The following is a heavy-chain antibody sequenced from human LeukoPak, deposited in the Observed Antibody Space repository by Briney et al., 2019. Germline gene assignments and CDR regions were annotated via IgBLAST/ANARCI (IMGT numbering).Heavy chain of an antibody. CDR1: GFIFSINE. D-gene: IGHD6-19*01. CDR2: IRSNSLAT. CDR3: ARGAVAAPFDS. Sequence: PGRSLRFSCAASGFIFSINEMNWVRHAPGGGRGWISYIRSNSLATYDADSVRGRSTLSRDHATHTLFLYVGRLRVARTAIYYCARGAVAAPFDSWGQGTLVTVSS. J-gene: IGHJ4*02. V-gene: IGHV3-48*03.